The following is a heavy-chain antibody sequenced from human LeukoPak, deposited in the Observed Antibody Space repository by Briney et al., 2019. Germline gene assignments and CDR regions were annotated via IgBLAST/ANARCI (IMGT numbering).Heavy chain of an antibody. CDR3: ARLNWNDGVNNWFDP. J-gene: IGHJ5*02. CDR1: GGSISSTTYY. Sequence: SETLSLTCTVSGGSISSTTYYWDWIRQPPGKGLEWIGTIYYSGSTYYNPSLKSRVTISVDTSKNQFSLKLSSVTAADTAVYYCARLNWNDGVNNWFDPWGQGTLVTVSS. V-gene: IGHV4-39*01. CDR2: IYYSGST. D-gene: IGHD1-1*01.